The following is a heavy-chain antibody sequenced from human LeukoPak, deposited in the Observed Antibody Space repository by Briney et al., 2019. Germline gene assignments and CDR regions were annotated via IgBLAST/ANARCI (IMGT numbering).Heavy chain of an antibody. CDR1: GITFSSLW. V-gene: IGHV3-7*01. J-gene: IGHJ2*01. CDR2: IKPDGSEE. D-gene: IGHD2-15*01. CDR3: AGGQGWHFDL. Sequence: GGSLRLSCAASGITFSSLWMSWFRQTPGKGLEWVADIKPDGSEEHYVASVRGRFTISRDNAKTSLYLQMNSLRGEDTAVYYCAGGQGWHFDLWGRGTLITVSS.